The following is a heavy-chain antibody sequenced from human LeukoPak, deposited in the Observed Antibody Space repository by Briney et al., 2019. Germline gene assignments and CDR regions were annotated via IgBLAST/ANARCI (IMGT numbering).Heavy chain of an antibody. CDR1: GYTFTSYD. D-gene: IGHD1-7*01. CDR2: MNPNSGGT. V-gene: IGHV1-2*02. CDR3: AREGGITGTTDY. J-gene: IGHJ4*02. Sequence: GASVKVSCKASGYTFTSYDINWVRQATGQGLEWMGWMNPNSGGTNYAQKFQGRVTMTRDTSISTAYMELSRLRSDDTAVYYCAREGGITGTTDYWGQGTLVTVSS.